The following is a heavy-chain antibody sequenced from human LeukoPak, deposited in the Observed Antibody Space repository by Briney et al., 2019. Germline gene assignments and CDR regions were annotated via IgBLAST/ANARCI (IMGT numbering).Heavy chain of an antibody. CDR2: SRNKANSHTT. Sequence: GGSLRLSCAASGFIFSDRYMDWVRQAPGKGLEWVGRSRNKANSHTTEYAASVKGRFTVSRDNSKNSLYLQMNSLKTEDTAVYYCVRGRNGFDYWGPGTLVTVSS. V-gene: IGHV3-72*01. D-gene: IGHD2-8*01. J-gene: IGHJ4*02. CDR3: VRGRNGFDY. CDR1: GFIFSDRY.